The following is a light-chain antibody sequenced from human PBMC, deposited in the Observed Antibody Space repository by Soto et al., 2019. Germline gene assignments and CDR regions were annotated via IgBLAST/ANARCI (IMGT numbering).Light chain of an antibody. CDR3: SSYTSSSTLLYV. Sequence: QSALTQPASVSGSPGQSITISCTGTSSDVGGYNYVSWYQQHPGKAPKLMIYDVSNRPSGVSNRFSGSTSGNTASLTISGLQAEYEADYYCSSYTSSSTLLYVFGTGTKVTVL. CDR2: DVS. V-gene: IGLV2-14*01. J-gene: IGLJ1*01. CDR1: SSDVGGYNY.